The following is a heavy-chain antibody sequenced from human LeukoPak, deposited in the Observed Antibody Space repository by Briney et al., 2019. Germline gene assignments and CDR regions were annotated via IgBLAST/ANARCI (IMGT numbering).Heavy chain of an antibody. D-gene: IGHD5-12*01. V-gene: IGHV4-39*01. J-gene: IGHJ4*02. CDR2: IYYSGST. Sequence: PSETLSLTCTVPGGSISSSSYYWGWIRQPPGKGPEWIGSIYYSGSTYYIPSVKCRVTISVDTSKTQFSLKLSSVTAADTAVYYCARASRHIDYWGQGTLVTVSS. CDR1: GGSISSSSYY. CDR3: ARASRHIDY.